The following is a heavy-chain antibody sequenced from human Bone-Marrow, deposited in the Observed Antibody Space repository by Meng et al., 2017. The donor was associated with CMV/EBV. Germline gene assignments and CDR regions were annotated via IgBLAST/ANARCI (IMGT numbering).Heavy chain of an antibody. CDR1: GGSISSYNW. V-gene: IGHV4-4*02. CDR2: IYQSGST. J-gene: IGHJ4*02. D-gene: IGHD2-2*02. Sequence: SETLSLTCTVSGGSISSYNWWSWVRQPPGKGLEWIGEIYQSGSTNYNPSLKSRVTISVDKSKNQFSLKLRSVTAADTAVYYCARERVRYCDSTSCYRARGLDYWGQGTLVTVSS. CDR3: ARERVRYCDSTSCYRARGLDY.